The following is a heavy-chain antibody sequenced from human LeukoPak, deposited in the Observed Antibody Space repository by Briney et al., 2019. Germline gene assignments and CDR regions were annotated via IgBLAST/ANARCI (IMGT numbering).Heavy chain of an antibody. Sequence: SETLSLTCAVYGGSFSDYYWTWVRQSPGKGLEWIGEINHSGSTNYNPSLKSRVTISADTSKSQFSLKVTSVTAADPALYYCARVAHPSRNGYYLGYWGQGTLVTISS. CDR2: INHSGST. J-gene: IGHJ4*02. CDR3: ARVAHPSRNGYYLGY. D-gene: IGHD5-12*01. V-gene: IGHV4-34*01. CDR1: GGSFSDYY.